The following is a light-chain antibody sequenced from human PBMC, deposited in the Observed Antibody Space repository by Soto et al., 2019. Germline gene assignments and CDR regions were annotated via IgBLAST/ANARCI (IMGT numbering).Light chain of an antibody. V-gene: IGKV4-1*01. Sequence: DIVMTQSPDSLAVSLGGRATINCKSSRSVLFTSNNKNYLAWYQQKPGQPPKLLINWASTRESGVPDRFSGSGSGTDFTLTISSLQAEDVAVYYCQQYDSTPYTFGQGTKLEIK. CDR2: WAS. J-gene: IGKJ2*01. CDR3: QQYDSTPYT. CDR1: RSVLFTSNNKNY.